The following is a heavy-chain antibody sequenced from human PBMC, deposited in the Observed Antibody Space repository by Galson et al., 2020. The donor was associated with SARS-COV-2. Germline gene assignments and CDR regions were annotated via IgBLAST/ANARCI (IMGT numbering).Heavy chain of an antibody. V-gene: IGHV3-21*01. D-gene: IGHD3-16*02. CDR2: ISSSSSYI. CDR3: ARGDYDYVWGSYRVDY. J-gene: IGHJ4*02. Sequence: MNWVRQAPGKGLEWVSSISSSSSYIYYADSVKGRFTISRDNAKNSLYLQMNSLRAEDTAVYYCARGDYDYVWGSYRVDYWGQGTLVTVSS.